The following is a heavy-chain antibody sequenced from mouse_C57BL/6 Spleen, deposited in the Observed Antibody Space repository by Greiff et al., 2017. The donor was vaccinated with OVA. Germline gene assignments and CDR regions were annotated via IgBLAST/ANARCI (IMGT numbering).Heavy chain of an antibody. V-gene: IGHV1-54*01. Sequence: QVQLQQSGAELVRPGTSVKVSCKASGYAFTNYLIEWVKQRPGQGLEWIGVINPGSGGTNYNEKFKGKATLTADKSSSTAYMQLSSLTSEDSAVYFCARGGPYDGYPGDYWGQGTSVTVSS. CDR2: INPGSGGT. CDR1: GYAFTNYL. CDR3: ARGGPYDGYPGDY. D-gene: IGHD2-3*01. J-gene: IGHJ4*01.